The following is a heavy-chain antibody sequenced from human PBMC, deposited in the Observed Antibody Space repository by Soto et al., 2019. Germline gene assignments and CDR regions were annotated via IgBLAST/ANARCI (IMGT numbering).Heavy chain of an antibody. J-gene: IGHJ4*02. CDR2: IYYSGST. CDR3: ARESLVASLYYFDY. CDR1: GGSISSGDYY. V-gene: IGHV4-30-4*01. Sequence: PSETLSLTCTVSGGSISSGDYYWSWIRQPPGKGLEWIGYIYYSGSTYYNPSLKSRVTISVDTSKNQFSLKLSSVTAADTAVYYCARESLVASLYYFDYWGQGTLVTVSS. D-gene: IGHD5-12*01.